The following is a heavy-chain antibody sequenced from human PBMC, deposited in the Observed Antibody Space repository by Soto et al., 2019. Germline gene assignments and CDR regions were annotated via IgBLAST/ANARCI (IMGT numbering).Heavy chain of an antibody. Sequence: QVQLVESGGGVVQPGRSLRLSCAASGFTFSSYAMHWVRQAPGKGLEWVAVISYDGSNKYYADSVKGRFTMSRDNSKNTLYLQMNSLRAEDTAVYYCARVENSRNNMVKPHLDYWGQGTLVTVSS. CDR3: ARVENSRNNMVKPHLDY. J-gene: IGHJ4*02. D-gene: IGHD3-10*01. CDR1: GFTFSSYA. V-gene: IGHV3-30-3*01. CDR2: ISYDGSNK.